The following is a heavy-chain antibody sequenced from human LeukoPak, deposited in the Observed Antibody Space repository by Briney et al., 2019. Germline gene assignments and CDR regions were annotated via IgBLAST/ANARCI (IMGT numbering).Heavy chain of an antibody. CDR2: INSDGSST. Sequence: GGSLRLSCAASGFTFSSYWMHWVRQAPGKGLVWVSRINSDGSSTSYADSVKGRFTTSRDNAKNTLYLQMNSLRAEDTAVYYCARETGDYVDYFDYWGQGTLVTVSS. CDR1: GFTFSSYW. J-gene: IGHJ4*02. D-gene: IGHD4-17*01. CDR3: ARETGDYVDYFDY. V-gene: IGHV3-74*01.